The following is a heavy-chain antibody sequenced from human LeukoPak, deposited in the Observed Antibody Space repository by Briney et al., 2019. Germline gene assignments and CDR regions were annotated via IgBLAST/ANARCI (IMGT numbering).Heavy chain of an antibody. V-gene: IGHV4-34*01. D-gene: IGHD1-26*01. J-gene: IGHJ6*03. CDR2: MYYTGST. Sequence: SETLSLTCAVYGGSFSGYYWSWIRQPPGKGLEWIGTMYYTGSTYYNPSLKSRVTISVDTSKNQFSLNLTSVTAADTAVYYCASPGNYYYYMDVWGKGTTVTVSS. CDR3: ASPGNYYYYMDV. CDR1: GGSFSGYY.